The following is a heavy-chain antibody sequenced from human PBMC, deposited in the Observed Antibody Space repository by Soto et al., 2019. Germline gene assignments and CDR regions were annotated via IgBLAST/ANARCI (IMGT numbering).Heavy chain of an antibody. Sequence: QVQLVESGGGVVQPGRSLRLSCAASAFTLSKFAMHWVRQAPGKGLEWVAVTSKDGINTYYADSVKGRFTISRDNSKSTIYLKINSLRTDDTALYYCARGNRDVWGQGNTVTVSS. CDR3: ARGNRDV. CDR1: AFTLSKFA. D-gene: IGHD1-1*01. J-gene: IGHJ6*02. CDR2: TSKDGINT. V-gene: IGHV3-30-3*01.